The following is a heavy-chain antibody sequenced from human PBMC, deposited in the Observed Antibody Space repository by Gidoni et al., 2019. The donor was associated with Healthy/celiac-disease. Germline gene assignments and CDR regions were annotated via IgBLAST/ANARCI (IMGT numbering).Heavy chain of an antibody. Sequence: QVQLQESGPGLVKPSETLSLTCAVSGYSISSGYYWGWIRQPPGKGLEWIGSIYHSGSTYYNPSLKSRVTISVDTSKNQFSLKLSSVTAADTAVYYCARDYGDYGYYYYYGMDVWGQGTTVTVSS. CDR2: IYHSGST. CDR3: ARDYGDYGYYYYYGMDV. J-gene: IGHJ6*02. CDR1: GYSISSGYY. D-gene: IGHD4-17*01. V-gene: IGHV4-38-2*02.